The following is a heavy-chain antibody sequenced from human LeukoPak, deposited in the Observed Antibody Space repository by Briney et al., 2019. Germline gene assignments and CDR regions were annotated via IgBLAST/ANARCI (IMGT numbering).Heavy chain of an antibody. CDR1: GGSISSSSYY. Sequence: SSETLSLTCTVSGGSISSSSYYWGWICQPPGKGLEWIGSMSYSGSTYYNPSLKSRVTISVDTSKNQFSLKLSSVTAADTAVYYCARVRRILGGARDIDYWGQGTLVTVSS. V-gene: IGHV4-39*07. D-gene: IGHD3-3*01. CDR3: ARVRRILGGARDIDY. J-gene: IGHJ4*02. CDR2: MSYSGST.